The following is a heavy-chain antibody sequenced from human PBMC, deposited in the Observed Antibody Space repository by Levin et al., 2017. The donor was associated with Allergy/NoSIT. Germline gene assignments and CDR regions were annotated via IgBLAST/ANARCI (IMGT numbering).Heavy chain of an antibody. V-gene: IGHV3-23*01. CDR1: GFRFSSYA. J-gene: IGHJ4*02. CDR2: ICAGGGTT. CDR3: AKCIGDSCYSPTDY. Sequence: SGGSLRLSCAASGFRFSSYAMSWVRQAPGKGLEWVSVICAGGGTTYYVDSVKGRLTISRDDSKNALYLQMNSLRAEDTATYFCAKCIGDSCYSPTDYWGQGTVVTVSS. D-gene: IGHD2-15*01.